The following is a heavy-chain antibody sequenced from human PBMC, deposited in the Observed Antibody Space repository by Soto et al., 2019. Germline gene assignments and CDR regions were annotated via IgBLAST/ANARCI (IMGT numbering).Heavy chain of an antibody. D-gene: IGHD2-2*01. V-gene: IGHV3-23*01. CDR1: GFTFSSYA. Sequence: VQLLESGGGLVQPGGSLRLSCAASGFTFSSYAMSWVRQAPGKGLYWSSAISGSGGSTYYADSVKGRFTISRDNSKNTLYLQITSLRSEDTAVYYSSKVAELVYCGGTSGYGWVACWGQGNLVTVSS. J-gene: IGHJ4*02. CDR2: ISGSGGST. CDR3: SKVAELVYCGGTSGYGWVAC.